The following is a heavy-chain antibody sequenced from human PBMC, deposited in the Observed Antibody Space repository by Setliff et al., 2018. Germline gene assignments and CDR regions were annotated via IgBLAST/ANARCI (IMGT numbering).Heavy chain of an antibody. D-gene: IGHD6-6*01. J-gene: IGHJ4*02. CDR1: GGTFSDYH. V-gene: IGHV4-34*01. CDR2: INHRGST. CDR3: ARGRNIAARLLDS. Sequence: SETLSLTCAAYGGTFSDYHWTWIRQSPEKGLEWIGEINHRGSTNYNPSLKSRVTISIDTSKDQFSLKLISMTAADTAVYYCARGRNIAARLLDSWGQGTLVTVAS.